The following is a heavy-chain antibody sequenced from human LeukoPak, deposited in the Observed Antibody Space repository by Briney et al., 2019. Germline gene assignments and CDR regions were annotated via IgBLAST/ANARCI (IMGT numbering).Heavy chain of an antibody. J-gene: IGHJ4*02. CDR2: IIPILGIA. D-gene: IGHD6-19*01. V-gene: IGHV1-69*16. Sequence: GASVKVSCKASGGTFSSYTISWVRQAPGQGLEWMGRIIPILGIANYAQKFQGRVTITTDESTSTAYMELSSLRSEDTAVYYCARGHDVYSSGWYKFDYWGQGTLVTVSS. CDR1: GGTFSSYT. CDR3: ARGHDVYSSGWYKFDY.